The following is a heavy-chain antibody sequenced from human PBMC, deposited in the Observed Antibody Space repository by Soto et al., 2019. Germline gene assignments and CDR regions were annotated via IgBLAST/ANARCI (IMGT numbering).Heavy chain of an antibody. CDR1: GDSVSSNSAA. J-gene: IGHJ6*02. V-gene: IGHV6-1*01. CDR2: TYYRSKWYN. D-gene: IGHD6-6*01. Sequence: QTLSLTCAISGDSVSSNSAAWNWIRQSPSRGLEWLGRTYYRSKWYNDYAISVKSRITINPDTSKNQSSLQLNSVTPEDTAVYYCARDNHSSSSYYYYGMDVWGQGTTVTVSS. CDR3: ARDNHSSSSYYYYGMDV.